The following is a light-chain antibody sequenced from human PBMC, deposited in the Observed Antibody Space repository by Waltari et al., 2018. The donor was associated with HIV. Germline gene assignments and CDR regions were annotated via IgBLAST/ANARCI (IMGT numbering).Light chain of an antibody. CDR2: DDS. J-gene: IGLJ2*01. CDR1: SVGSKT. V-gene: IGLV3-21*02. CDR3: QVYDGNSVI. Sequence: SYVLTQPPSVSVAPGQTAMITCGGNSVGSKTVHWYQQKPGQAPVLVVYDDSDRPSGIPGRCSGSNAANAATLTISRVEDGDEADYYCQVYDGNSVIFAGGTKLTVL.